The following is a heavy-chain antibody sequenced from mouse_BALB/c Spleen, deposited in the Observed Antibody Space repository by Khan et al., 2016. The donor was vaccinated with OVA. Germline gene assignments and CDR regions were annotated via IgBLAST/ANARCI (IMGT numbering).Heavy chain of an antibody. J-gene: IGHJ2*01. CDR2: IDPYNGGT. CDR1: GYSFTDYN. Sequence: VQLKQSGPELVKPRASVKVSCKASGYSFTDYNIFWVKQSLGKSLEWIGYIDPYNGGTNYNQKFMGKATLTVDKSSSTAFMHLHSLTSEDSAVYYCALIYHYGSGFDYWGQGTTLTVSS. D-gene: IGHD1-1*01. CDR3: ALIYHYGSGFDY. V-gene: IGHV1S135*01.